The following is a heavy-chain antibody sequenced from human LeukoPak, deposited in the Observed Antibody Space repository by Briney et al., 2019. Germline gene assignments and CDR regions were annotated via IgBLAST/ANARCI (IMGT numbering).Heavy chain of an antibody. CDR2: ISGSGGST. CDR3: AKVPSMTTVTIWFDY. J-gene: IGHJ5*01. Sequence: GGSLRLSCAASGFTCSSYAMSWVRQAPGKGLEWVSAISGSGGSTYYADSVKGRFTISRDNSKNTLYLQMNSLRAEDTAVYYCAKVPSMTTVTIWFDYWGQGTLVTVSS. CDR1: GFTCSSYA. D-gene: IGHD4-11*01. V-gene: IGHV3-23*01.